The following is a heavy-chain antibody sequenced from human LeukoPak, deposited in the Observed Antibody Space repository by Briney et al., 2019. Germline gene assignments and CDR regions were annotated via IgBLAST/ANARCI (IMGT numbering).Heavy chain of an antibody. CDR1: GGSISSYY. CDR3: ARQGDYDSSGYPIDY. J-gene: IGHJ4*02. D-gene: IGHD3-22*01. Sequence: PSETLSLTCTVSGGSISSYYWSWIRQPAGKGLEWIGRIHTSGSTNYNPSLNSRVTMSVDTSKNQFSLKLSSVTAADTAVYYCARQGDYDSSGYPIDYWGQGTLVTVSS. CDR2: IHTSGST. V-gene: IGHV4-4*07.